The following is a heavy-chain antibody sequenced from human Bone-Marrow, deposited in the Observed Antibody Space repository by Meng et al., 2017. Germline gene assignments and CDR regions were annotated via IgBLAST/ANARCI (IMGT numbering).Heavy chain of an antibody. CDR1: GYTFTGYY. D-gene: IGHD1-26*01. Sequence: ASVKVSCKASGYTFTGYYMHWVRQAPGQGLEWMGWINPNSGGTNYAQKFQGRVTMTRDTSISTAYMELSRLRSDDTAVYYCARVMISSYRGSYYSQDYWGQGTLVTVSS. CDR2: INPNSGGT. J-gene: IGHJ4*02. CDR3: ARVMISSYRGSYYSQDY. V-gene: IGHV1-2*02.